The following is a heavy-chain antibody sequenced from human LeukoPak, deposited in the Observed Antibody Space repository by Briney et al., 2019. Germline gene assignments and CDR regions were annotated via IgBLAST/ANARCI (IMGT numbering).Heavy chain of an antibody. J-gene: IGHJ5*02. V-gene: IGHV1-24*01. CDR2: FDPEDGET. Sequence: ASVKVSCKVSGYTLTELSMHWVRQAPGKGLEWMGGFDPEDGETIYAQKFQGRVTMTEDTSADTAYMELSSLRSEDTAVYYCATDRYSGYDWVAFVPWGQGTLVTVSS. D-gene: IGHD5-12*01. CDR3: ATDRYSGYDWVAFVP. CDR1: GYTLTELS.